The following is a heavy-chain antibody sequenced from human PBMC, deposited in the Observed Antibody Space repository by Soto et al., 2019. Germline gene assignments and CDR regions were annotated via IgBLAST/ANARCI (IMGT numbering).Heavy chain of an antibody. CDR1: GFNFDNFA. CDR3: AKARGGYRRRDFDS. J-gene: IGHJ4*02. V-gene: IGHV3-9*01. D-gene: IGHD1-26*01. Sequence: GGSLRLSXAASGFNFDNFAMHWVRQAPGKGLEWVSGIGWNTGNIGYGDSAEGRFTISRDNAKKTLYLQMDSLRSEDTALYYCAKARGGYRRRDFDSWGQGTLVTVSS. CDR2: IGWNTGNI.